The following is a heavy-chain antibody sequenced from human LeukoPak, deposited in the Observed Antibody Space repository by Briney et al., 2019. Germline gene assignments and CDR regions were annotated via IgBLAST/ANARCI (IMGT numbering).Heavy chain of an antibody. Sequence: ASVKVSCKASGYXFTNYYMHWVRQAPGQGLEWMGIINPSGGSTSYAQKFQGRVTMTRDTSTSTVYMELSSLRSEDTAVYCCARVRGAYGDSRFDYWGQGTLVTVSS. CDR2: INPSGGST. CDR1: GYXFTNYY. J-gene: IGHJ4*02. V-gene: IGHV1-46*01. D-gene: IGHD4-17*01. CDR3: ARVRGAYGDSRFDY.